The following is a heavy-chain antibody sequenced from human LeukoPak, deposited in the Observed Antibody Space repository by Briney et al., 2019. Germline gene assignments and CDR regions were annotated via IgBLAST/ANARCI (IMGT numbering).Heavy chain of an antibody. J-gene: IGHJ3*02. CDR3: AKVGYSYGVTDAFDI. CDR1: GFTFSSYA. CDR2: ISSNGGST. D-gene: IGHD5-18*01. V-gene: IGHV3-64*01. Sequence: PGGSLRLSCAASGFTFSSYAMHWVRQAPGKGLEYVSAISSNGGSTYYANSVKGRFTISRDNSKNTLYLQMGSLRAEDTALYYCAKVGYSYGVTDAFDIWGQGTMVTVPS.